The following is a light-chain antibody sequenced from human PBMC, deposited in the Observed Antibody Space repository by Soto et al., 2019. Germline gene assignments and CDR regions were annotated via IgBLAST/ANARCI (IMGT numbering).Light chain of an antibody. CDR1: QTVLYNSDNKNY. CDR2: WAS. CDR3: QQYLTSPRT. Sequence: DIVMTQSPDSLAVSLGERATINCKPSQTVLYNSDNKNYLAWYQQRPGQPPKLLISWASTRESGVPDRFSGSGSGTDFTLTISSLQAEDVAVYYCQQYLTSPRTFGQGTKVDIK. J-gene: IGKJ1*01. V-gene: IGKV4-1*01.